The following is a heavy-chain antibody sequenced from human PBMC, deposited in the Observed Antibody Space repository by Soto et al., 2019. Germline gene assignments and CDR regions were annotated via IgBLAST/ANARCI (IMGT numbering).Heavy chain of an antibody. CDR3: AKGIAYDSNAFDI. Sequence: GGSLRLSCAASGFTFRSYAMSWVRQAPGKGLEWVSAISGSGGSTYYADSVKGRFTISRDNSKNTLYLQMNSLRAEDTAVYYCAKGIAYDSNAFDIWGQGTMVTVSS. D-gene: IGHD3-16*01. CDR2: ISGSGGST. J-gene: IGHJ3*02. CDR1: GFTFRSYA. V-gene: IGHV3-23*01.